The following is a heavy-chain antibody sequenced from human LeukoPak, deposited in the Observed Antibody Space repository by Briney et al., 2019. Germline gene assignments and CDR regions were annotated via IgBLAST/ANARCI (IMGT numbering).Heavy chain of an antibody. V-gene: IGHV3-33*08. Sequence: LSLTCAVYGGSFSGYYWSWIRQAPGKGLEWVAVIWYDASEKYYLDSVEGRFTISRDNSKNTVYLQMNSLRAEDTATYYCATDVSERLDHWGQGTLVTVSS. J-gene: IGHJ4*01. CDR2: IWYDASEK. CDR3: ATDVSERLDH. CDR1: GGSFSGYY.